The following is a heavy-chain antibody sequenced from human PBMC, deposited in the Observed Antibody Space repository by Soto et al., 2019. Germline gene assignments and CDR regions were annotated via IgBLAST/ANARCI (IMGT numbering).Heavy chain of an antibody. Sequence: PGGSLRLSCAASGFTFSSYGMHWVRQAPGKGLEWVAVIWYDGSNKYYADSVKGRFTISRDNSKNTLYLQMNSLRAEDTAVYYCARDIAPIVTMVRGGDYWGQGTLFTVSS. J-gene: IGHJ4*02. CDR3: ARDIAPIVTMVRGGDY. D-gene: IGHD3-10*01. CDR2: IWYDGSNK. V-gene: IGHV3-33*01. CDR1: GFTFSSYG.